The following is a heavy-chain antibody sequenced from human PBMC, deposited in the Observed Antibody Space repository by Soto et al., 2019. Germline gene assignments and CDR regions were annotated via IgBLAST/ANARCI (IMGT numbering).Heavy chain of an antibody. V-gene: IGHV3-21*06. CDR1: GFTFTRYS. J-gene: IGHJ4*02. CDR2: LSSTTNYI. Sequence: EVQLVESGGGLVKPGGSLRLSCAASGFTFTRYSMNWVRQAPGKGLAWVSSLSSTTNYIYYGDSMKGRFTISRDNAKNSLYREMYSLRAEYTAVYYWARESEDLTANFYFCGQGTLFTVSS. CDR3: ARESEDLTANFYF.